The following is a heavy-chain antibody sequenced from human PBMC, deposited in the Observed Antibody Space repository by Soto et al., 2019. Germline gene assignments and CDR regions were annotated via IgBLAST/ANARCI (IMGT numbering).Heavy chain of an antibody. CDR3: AKGRKSTEKDIAVMLAAASSIQH. Sequence: LRLSCVASGFTFSDYAMTWVRQAPGKGLEWVSVISATGATTYYADSVRGRFTISRDNSKNTLNLQMNDLRVEDTAVIYCAKGRKSTEKDIAVMLAAASSIQHWGQGTLVTVSS. V-gene: IGHV3-23*01. CDR2: ISATGATT. J-gene: IGHJ1*01. CDR1: GFTFSDYA. D-gene: IGHD2-15*01.